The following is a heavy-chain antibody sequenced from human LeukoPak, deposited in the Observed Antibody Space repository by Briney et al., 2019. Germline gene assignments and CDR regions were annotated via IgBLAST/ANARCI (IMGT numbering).Heavy chain of an antibody. CDR1: GFTFSNYA. V-gene: IGHV3-23*01. D-gene: IGHD6-6*01. Sequence: GAFLRLSCAASGFTFSNYAMNWVRQAPGKGLEQVSLISGSDGSTYYADSVKGRFTISRDNSKNTFYLQMNSLRAEDTAVYYCAKGALYSSSLCHYYYAMDVWGQGTTVTVSS. CDR3: AKGALYSSSLCHYYYAMDV. CDR2: ISGSDGST. J-gene: IGHJ6*02.